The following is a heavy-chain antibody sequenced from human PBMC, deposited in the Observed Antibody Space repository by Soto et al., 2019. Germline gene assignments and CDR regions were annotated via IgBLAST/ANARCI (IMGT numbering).Heavy chain of an antibody. J-gene: IGHJ6*02. V-gene: IGHV1-2*02. D-gene: IGHD3-10*01. CDR2: INPKFGDT. Sequence: QVQLVQSVAEMKEPGDSVRVSCEASGYTFTSYYIHWVRQAPGQGLEWMGWINPKFGDTTYAPDFQGRVSMTRDMSISTVYMELSRLTSDDTAIYYCARNMDYYYGPGSGNGHGFWGQGTTVTVFS. CDR3: ARNMDYYYGPGSGNGHGF. CDR1: GYTFTSYY.